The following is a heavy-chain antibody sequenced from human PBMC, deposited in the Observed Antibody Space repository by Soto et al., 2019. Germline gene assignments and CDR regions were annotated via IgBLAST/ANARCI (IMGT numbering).Heavy chain of an antibody. D-gene: IGHD6-13*01. CDR3: ARDTGPRRAYSSSRPGP. Sequence: QVQLVESGGGVVQPGRSLRLSCAASGFTFSSYAMHWVRQAPGKGLEWVAVISYDGGNKDYADSVKGRFTISRDSSKNTVYLQMNSLRPEDTAVYYCARDTGPRRAYSSSRPGPWGQGTLVTVSS. J-gene: IGHJ5*02. CDR1: GFTFSSYA. CDR2: ISYDGGNK. V-gene: IGHV3-30-3*01.